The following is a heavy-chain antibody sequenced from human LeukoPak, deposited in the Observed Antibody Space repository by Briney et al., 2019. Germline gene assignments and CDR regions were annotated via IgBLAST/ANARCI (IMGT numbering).Heavy chain of an antibody. J-gene: IGHJ3*02. D-gene: IGHD4-17*01. Sequence: GGSLRLSCAASGFTFSSNAMTWVRQAPGKGPVWVSRINAHGTSTNYADSVKGRFTISRDNTKNTVYLQMNSLSAEDTAMYYCTFSSYGDHIGVDAFDMWGQGTMVTVSS. CDR2: INAHGTST. V-gene: IGHV3-74*01. CDR1: GFTFSSNA. CDR3: TFSSYGDHIGVDAFDM.